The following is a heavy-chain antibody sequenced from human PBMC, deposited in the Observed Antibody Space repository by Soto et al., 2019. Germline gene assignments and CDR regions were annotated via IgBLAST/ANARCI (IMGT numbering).Heavy chain of an antibody. Sequence: GGPLRLPCAASGFTFSSYAMSRVRQAPGKGLEWVSAISGSGGITYYAESVKGRFTVSRDNSKNTLYLQMNSLRAEDSAVYYCAKDGWFGELLEDNWGQGTLVTVSS. CDR1: GFTFSSYA. CDR3: AKDGWFGELLEDN. D-gene: IGHD3-10*01. J-gene: IGHJ4*02. V-gene: IGHV3-23*01. CDR2: ISGSGGIT.